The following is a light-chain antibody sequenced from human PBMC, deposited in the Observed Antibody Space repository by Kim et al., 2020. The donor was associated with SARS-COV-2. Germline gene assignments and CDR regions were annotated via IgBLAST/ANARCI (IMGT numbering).Light chain of an antibody. CDR3: QRYRSAPWT. CDR1: QDISNV. CDR2: AAS. J-gene: IGKJ1*01. Sequence: ASVGDKVSIPCRSSQDISNVLDWYQQKPGKVPPLLIYAASVLQSGVPSRFSGSGSGTDFTLTINSLQPEDVATYYCQRYRSAPWTFGQGTKVDIK. V-gene: IGKV1-27*01.